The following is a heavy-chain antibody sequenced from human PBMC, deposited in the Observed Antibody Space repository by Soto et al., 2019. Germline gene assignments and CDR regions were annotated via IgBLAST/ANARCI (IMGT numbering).Heavy chain of an antibody. CDR2: IYWDDDK. CDR1: GFSLRSNGVG. J-gene: IGHJ4*02. Sequence: QITLKESGPTLVKTTQTLTLTCTFSGFSLRSNGVGVGWIRQPPGKDLEWLALIYWDDDKRYSPSLKSRLTITKDTSKNEVVLTMTNMDPVDTATYYCAHRRARNNIAAFDFWGQGTLVTVFS. V-gene: IGHV2-5*02. CDR3: AHRRARNNIAAFDF. D-gene: IGHD6-25*01.